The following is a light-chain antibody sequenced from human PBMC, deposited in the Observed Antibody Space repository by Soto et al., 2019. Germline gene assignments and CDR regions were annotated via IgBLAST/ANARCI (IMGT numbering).Light chain of an antibody. CDR2: EVT. V-gene: IGLV2-8*01. J-gene: IGLJ3*02. CDR3: SSFASSNTWV. CDR1: SSDVGADNY. Sequence: QSALTQPPSASGSPGQSGTISCTGTSSDVGADNYVSWYQQHAGKAPKLVIYEVTKRPSGVPDRFSGSKSANTASLTVSGLQAEDEADYYCSSFASSNTWVFGGGTKLTVL.